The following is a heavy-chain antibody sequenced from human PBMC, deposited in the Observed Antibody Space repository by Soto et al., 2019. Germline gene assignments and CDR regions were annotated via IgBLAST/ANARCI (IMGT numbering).Heavy chain of an antibody. J-gene: IGHJ4*02. V-gene: IGHV3-30*18. D-gene: IGHD5-12*01. CDR3: AKDATWLDY. Sequence: QVQLVESGGGVVQPGRSLRLSCAASGFTFSGYGMHWVRQAPGKGLEWVAVISYDGSNKYYADSVKGRFTISRDNSKNTLYLQMISLRAEDTAVYYCAKDATWLDYWGQGTLVTVSS. CDR1: GFTFSGYG. CDR2: ISYDGSNK.